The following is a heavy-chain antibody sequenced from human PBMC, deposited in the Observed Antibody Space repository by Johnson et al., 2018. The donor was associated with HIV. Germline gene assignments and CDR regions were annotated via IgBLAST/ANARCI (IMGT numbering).Heavy chain of an antibody. CDR2: INWNGGST. D-gene: IGHD1-26*01. CDR1: GFTFDDYG. CDR3: ASEAKHHGGANRVSSFDI. J-gene: IGHJ3*02. V-gene: IGHV3-20*04. Sequence: VQLVESGGGVVRPGGSLRLSCAASGFTFDDYGMSWVRQTPGKGLEWVAGINWNGGSTGYADSVKGRFTISRDNAKKSLCLQMNTLRAEDTALYYCASEAKHHGGANRVSSFDIWGQGTMVTVSA.